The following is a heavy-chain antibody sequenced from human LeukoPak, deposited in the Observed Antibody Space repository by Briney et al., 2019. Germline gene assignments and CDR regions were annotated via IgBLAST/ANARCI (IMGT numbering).Heavy chain of an antibody. J-gene: IGHJ5*02. CDR1: GGSISSSSYY. CDR3: ARSGRLTWGREYQLLLDP. D-gene: IGHD2-2*01. V-gene: IGHV4-61*02. CDR2: IYTSGST. Sequence: SETLSLTCTVSGGSISSSSYYWSWIRQPAGKGLEWIGRIYTSGSTNYNPSLKSRVTMSVDTSKNQFSLKLSSVTAADTAVYYCARSGRLTWGREYQLLLDPWGQGTLVTVSS.